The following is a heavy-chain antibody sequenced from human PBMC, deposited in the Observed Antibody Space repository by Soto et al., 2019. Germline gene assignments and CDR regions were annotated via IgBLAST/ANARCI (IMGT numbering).Heavy chain of an antibody. J-gene: IGHJ6*02. CDR2: IIPVFGTT. Sequence: QVQLVQSGAEVKKPGSSVKVFCKASGGTFSNYTISWVRQAPGQGLEWMGGIIPVFGTTDYEQKFQGRVTITADGSTSTAYMKLSILRSADTAVYYCARSSPYIVVRKPTGNQDYYGMDVWVQGTTVTVSS. CDR1: GGTFSNYT. CDR3: ARSSPYIVVRKPTGNQDYYGMDV. D-gene: IGHD2-2*01. V-gene: IGHV1-69*01.